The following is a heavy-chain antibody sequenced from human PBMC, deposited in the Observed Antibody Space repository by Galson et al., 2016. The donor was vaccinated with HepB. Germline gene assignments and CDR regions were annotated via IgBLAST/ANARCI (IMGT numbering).Heavy chain of an antibody. CDR2: IIPIFGTA. CDR3: ASRADYYDRSGPFGRYYYGIDV. J-gene: IGHJ6*02. V-gene: IGHV1-69*13. D-gene: IGHD3-22*01. Sequence: SVKVSCRASGGTFSSYAISWMRQAPGQGLEWMGGIIPIFGTANYAQKFQGRVTITADESTNTAYMELSSLRSEDTAVYYCASRADYYDRSGPFGRYYYGIDVWDQGTTVTVPS. CDR1: GGTFSSYA.